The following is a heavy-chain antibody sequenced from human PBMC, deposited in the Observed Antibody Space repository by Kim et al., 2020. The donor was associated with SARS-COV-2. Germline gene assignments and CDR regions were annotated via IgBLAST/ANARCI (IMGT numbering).Heavy chain of an antibody. V-gene: IGHV3-7*01. D-gene: IGHD4-17*01. CDR3: AKTNYGTIDY. CDR2: INQDGSGK. CDR1: GFTFSNYW. J-gene: IGHJ4*02. Sequence: GGSLRLSCAASGFTFSNYWMSWVRQAPGKGLEWVANINQDGSGKNYVDSLKGRFTISRDNAKNSLYLQMNSLRAEDTAVFYCAKTNYGTIDYWGQGTLVT.